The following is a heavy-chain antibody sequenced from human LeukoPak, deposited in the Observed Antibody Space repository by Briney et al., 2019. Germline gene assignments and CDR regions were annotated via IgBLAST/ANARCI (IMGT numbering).Heavy chain of an antibody. Sequence: ASVKLSCKASGYTFTGYYMHWVRQAPGQGLEWMGRINPNSGGTNHAQKFQGRVTMTRDTSISTAYMELGRLRSDDTAAYYCAREGRAKMATISLRRYFDYWGQGTLVTVSS. D-gene: IGHD5-24*01. V-gene: IGHV1-2*06. CDR3: AREGRAKMATISLRRYFDY. CDR2: INPNSGGT. J-gene: IGHJ4*02. CDR1: GYTFTGYY.